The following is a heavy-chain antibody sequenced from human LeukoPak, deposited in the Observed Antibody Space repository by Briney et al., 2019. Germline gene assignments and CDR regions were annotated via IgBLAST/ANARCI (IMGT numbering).Heavy chain of an antibody. CDR3: ASVVITWGGPGYFDY. V-gene: IGHV3-74*01. J-gene: IGHJ4*02. CDR1: GFVFSSYW. Sequence: PGGSLRLSCAASGFVFSSYWMHWVRHAPGKGLAWVSRINTDGSSTSYADSVKGRFTISRDNAKNTLYLQMNSLRAEDTAVYYCASVVITWGGPGYFDYWGQGTLVTVSS. CDR2: INTDGSST. D-gene: IGHD3-16*01.